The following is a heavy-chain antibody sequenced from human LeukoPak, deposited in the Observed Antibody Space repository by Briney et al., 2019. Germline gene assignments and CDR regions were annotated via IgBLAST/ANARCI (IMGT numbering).Heavy chain of an antibody. CDR2: IYHSGST. CDR3: ARIWAVGYSSSWGVDY. J-gene: IGHJ4*02. V-gene: IGHV4-38-2*02. Sequence: PSETLSLTCTVSGYSISSGYYWGWIRQPPGKGLEWIGSIYHSGSTYYNPSLKSRVTISVDTSKNQFSLKLSSVTAADTAVYYCARIWAVGYSSSWGVDYWGQGTLVTVSS. D-gene: IGHD6-13*01. CDR1: GYSISSGYY.